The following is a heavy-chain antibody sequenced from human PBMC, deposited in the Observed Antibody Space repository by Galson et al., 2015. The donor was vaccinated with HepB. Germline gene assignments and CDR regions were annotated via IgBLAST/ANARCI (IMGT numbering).Heavy chain of an antibody. CDR1: GFIFSDSD. CDR3: TRQGDTIDY. Sequence: SLRLSCAASGFIFSDSDIHWIRQASGKGLEWAGYIRRKDRNYATAYAESVEGRFTISRDESMNTAYLQMNSLKTEDTAVYYCTRQGDTIDYWGQGTRVTVSS. D-gene: IGHD3-16*01. CDR2: IRRKDRNYAT. J-gene: IGHJ4*02. V-gene: IGHV3-73*01.